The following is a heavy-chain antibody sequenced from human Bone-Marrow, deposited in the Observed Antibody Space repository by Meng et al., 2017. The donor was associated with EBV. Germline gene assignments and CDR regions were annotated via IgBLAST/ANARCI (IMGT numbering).Heavy chain of an antibody. D-gene: IGHD2-21*02. Sequence: VQVQASGLGLVTPSGPLSLTGAVSGGSIASSNWWSWVRQPPGKGLEWIGEIYHSGSTNYNPSLKSRVTISVDKSKNQFSLKLSSVTAADTAVYYCARAWSVTSGFDPWGQGTLVTVSS. J-gene: IGHJ5*02. CDR2: IYHSGST. CDR1: GGSIASSNW. V-gene: IGHV4-4*02. CDR3: ARAWSVTSGFDP.